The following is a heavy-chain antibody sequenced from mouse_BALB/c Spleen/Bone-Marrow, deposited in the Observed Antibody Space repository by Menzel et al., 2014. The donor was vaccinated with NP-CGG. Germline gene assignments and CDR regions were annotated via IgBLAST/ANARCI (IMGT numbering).Heavy chain of an antibody. CDR3: AKTTTAYYAMDY. CDR2: IWAGGST. J-gene: IGHJ4*01. Sequence: VMLVESGPGLVAPSQSLSITCTVSGFSLTSYGVHWVRQPPGKGLEWLGVIWAGGSTNYNSTLMSRLNINKDNSKSQVFLKMNSLQTDDTAMYYCAKTTTAYYAMDYWGQGTSVTVSS. D-gene: IGHD1-2*01. V-gene: IGHV2-9*02. CDR1: GFSLTSYG.